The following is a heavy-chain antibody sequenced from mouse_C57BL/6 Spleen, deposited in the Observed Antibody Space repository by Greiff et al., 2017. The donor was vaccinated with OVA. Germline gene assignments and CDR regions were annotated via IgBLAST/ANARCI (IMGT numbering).Heavy chain of an antibody. CDR2: IYPRSGNT. CDR1: GYTFTSYG. CDR3: ARAMVTWYFDV. V-gene: IGHV1-81*01. J-gene: IGHJ1*03. D-gene: IGHD2-2*01. Sequence: VQLQQSGAELARPGASVKLSCKASGYTFTSYGISWVKQRTGQGLEWIGEIYPRSGNTYYNEKFKGKATLTADKSSSTAYMELRILASEDSAVYFCARAMVTWYFDVWGTGTTVTVSS.